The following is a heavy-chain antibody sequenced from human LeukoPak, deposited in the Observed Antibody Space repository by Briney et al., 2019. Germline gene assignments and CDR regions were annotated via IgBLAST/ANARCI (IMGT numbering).Heavy chain of an antibody. CDR1: GASISSYY. D-gene: IGHD1-1*01. Sequence: PSETLSLTCNVSGASISSYYWSWIRQPAGKGLEWIGRIYTSANTNYGPSFKSRATISIDRSKNQFSLNLPSVTAADTAVYYCARDRIWNDAGHDPFDIWGQGTMVTVSS. CDR3: ARDRIWNDAGHDPFDI. V-gene: IGHV4-4*07. J-gene: IGHJ3*02. CDR2: IYTSANT.